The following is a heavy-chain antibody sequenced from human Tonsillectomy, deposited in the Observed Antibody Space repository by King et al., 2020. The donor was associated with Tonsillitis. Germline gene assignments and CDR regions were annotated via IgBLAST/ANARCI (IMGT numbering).Heavy chain of an antibody. Sequence: VQLVESGGGLVQPGGSLRLSCADSGFTFSNYAMTWVRQAPGRGLEWVSAISGSGDSTYYAESVKGRFSISRDNSKNTLYLQMHRLRADDTAVYYSPTNIWGYFYESGDYYHPGSYWHFDLWGRGTLVTVSS. J-gene: IGHJ2*01. V-gene: IGHV3-23*04. CDR1: GFTFSNYA. D-gene: IGHD3-22*01. CDR2: ISGSGDST. CDR3: PTNIWGYFYESGDYYHPGSYWHFDL.